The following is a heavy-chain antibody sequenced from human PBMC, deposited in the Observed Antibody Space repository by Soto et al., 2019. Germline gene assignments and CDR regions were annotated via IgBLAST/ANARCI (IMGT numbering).Heavy chain of an antibody. D-gene: IGHD2-8*01. CDR1: GFSLSTSGMC. Sequence: SGPTLVNPTQTLTLTCTFSGFSLSTSGMCVSWIRQPPGKALEWLALIDWDDDKYYSTSLKTRLTISKDTSKNQVVLTMTNMDPVDTATYYCARDGAGYYFYYGMDVWGQGTTVTVSS. V-gene: IGHV2-70*01. J-gene: IGHJ6*02. CDR3: ARDGAGYYFYYGMDV. CDR2: IDWDDDK.